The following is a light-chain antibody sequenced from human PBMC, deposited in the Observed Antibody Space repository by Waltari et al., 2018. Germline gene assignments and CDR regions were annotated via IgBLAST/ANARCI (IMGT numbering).Light chain of an antibody. V-gene: IGKV3-11*01. CDR2: DAS. CDR3: QQRSTWPSVT. Sequence: EIVLTQSPATLSLSPGERATVSCRASQSVGRHLAWNQQKAGQAPRLLIYDASNRAADTPARFSGSGSGTDFTLTISSLEPEDFAVYYCQQRSTWPSVTFGGGTKVELK. J-gene: IGKJ4*01. CDR1: QSVGRH.